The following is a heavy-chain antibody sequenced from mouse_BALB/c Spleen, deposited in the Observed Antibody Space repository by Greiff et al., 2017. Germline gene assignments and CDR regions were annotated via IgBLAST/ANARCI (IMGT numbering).Heavy chain of an antibody. CDR1: GFTFSSYG. D-gene: IGHD1-1*01. Sequence: EVQGVESGGGLVQPGGSLKLSCAASGFTFSSYGMSWVRQTPDKRLELVATINSNGGSTYYPDSVKGRFTISRDNAKNTLYLQMSSLKSEDTAMYYCARGGIYYGSSPYWYFDVWGAGTTVTVSS. V-gene: IGHV5-6-3*01. CDR2: INSNGGST. CDR3: ARGGIYYGSSPYWYFDV. J-gene: IGHJ1*01.